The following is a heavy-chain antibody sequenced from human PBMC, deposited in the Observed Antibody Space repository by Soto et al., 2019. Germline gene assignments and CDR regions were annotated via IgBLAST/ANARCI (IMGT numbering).Heavy chain of an antibody. CDR1: GFSFSTYS. D-gene: IGHD3-3*01. V-gene: IGHV3-21*01. J-gene: IGHJ3*02. Sequence: EVQLVESGGGQVKPGGSLRLSCAASGFSFSTYSMNWVRQAPGKGLEWVSSIHSSSRYIYYADSVKGRFTISRDNAKYSLVLQRSSLRAEDTAVYYCARGSQNFWMREDAFDIWGQGTMVSVSS. CDR3: ARGSQNFWMREDAFDI. CDR2: IHSSSRYI.